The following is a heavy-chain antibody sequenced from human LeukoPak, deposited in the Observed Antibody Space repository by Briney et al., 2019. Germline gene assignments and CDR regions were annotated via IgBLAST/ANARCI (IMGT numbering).Heavy chain of an antibody. J-gene: IGHJ6*02. D-gene: IGHD2-2*02. V-gene: IGHV1-18*04. CDR1: GYTFTSYD. Sequence: ASVKVSCKASGYTFTSYDISWVRQAPGQGLEWMGWISAYNGNTNYAQKLQGRVTMTTDTSTSTAYMELRSLRSDDTAVYYCARLVGDIVVVPAAITFISEYYYFGMDVWGQGTTVTVSS. CDR3: ARLVGDIVVVPAAITFISEYYYFGMDV. CDR2: ISAYNGNT.